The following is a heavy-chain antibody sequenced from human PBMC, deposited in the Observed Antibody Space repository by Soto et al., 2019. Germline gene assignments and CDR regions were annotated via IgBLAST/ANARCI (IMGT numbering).Heavy chain of an antibody. CDR3: ARHNPGTSKGVYYFDY. Sequence: QLQLQESGPGLVKPSETLSLTCTVSGGSISSSSYYWGWIRQPPGKGLEWIGSIYYSGSTYYNPSLKSRVTISVDTSKNQFSLKLSSVTAADTAVYYCARHNPGTSKGVYYFDYWGQGTLVTVSS. J-gene: IGHJ4*02. CDR2: IYYSGST. D-gene: IGHD3-10*01. CDR1: GGSISSSSYY. V-gene: IGHV4-39*01.